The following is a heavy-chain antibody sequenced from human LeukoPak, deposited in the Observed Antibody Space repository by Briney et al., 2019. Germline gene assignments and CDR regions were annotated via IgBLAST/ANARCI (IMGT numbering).Heavy chain of an antibody. J-gene: IGHJ4*02. CDR3: ATGADDAKVGY. V-gene: IGHV4-4*08. D-gene: IGHD1-26*01. CDR1: GAPISPYY. Sequence: PSETLSLTCTVSGAPISPYYLTWIRQTPGKGLEWIGHRHPSGGISYNPSLWSRVTISADTSKNQFSLSLTFVNAADTAVYYCATGADDAKVGYWGQGALVSVSS. CDR2: RHPSGGI.